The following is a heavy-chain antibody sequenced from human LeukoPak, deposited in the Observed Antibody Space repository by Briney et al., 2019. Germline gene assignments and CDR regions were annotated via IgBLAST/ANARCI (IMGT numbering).Heavy chain of an antibody. CDR1: GFTFSSYS. D-gene: IGHD6-13*01. Sequence: GGSLRLSCAASGFTFSSYSMNWVRQAPGKGLEWVSSISSSSSYIYYADSVKGRFTISRDNAKNSLYPQMNSLRAEDTAVYYCARRGYSSSCFDYWGQGTLVTVSS. CDR2: ISSSSSYI. J-gene: IGHJ4*02. V-gene: IGHV3-21*01. CDR3: ARRGYSSSCFDY.